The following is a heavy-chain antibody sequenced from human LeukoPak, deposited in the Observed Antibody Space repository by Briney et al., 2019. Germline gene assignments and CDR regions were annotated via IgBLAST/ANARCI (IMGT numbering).Heavy chain of an antibody. D-gene: IGHD3-22*01. J-gene: IGHJ4*02. CDR3: AGASYDSSGVH. CDR1: GGSISSYY. Sequence: SETLSLTCTVSGGSISSYYWSWIRQPPGKGLEWLGYIYYSGSTNYNPSLKSRVTISVDTSKNQFSLKLSSVTAADTAVYYCAGASYDSSGVHWGQGTLVTVSS. CDR2: IYYSGST. V-gene: IGHV4-59*01.